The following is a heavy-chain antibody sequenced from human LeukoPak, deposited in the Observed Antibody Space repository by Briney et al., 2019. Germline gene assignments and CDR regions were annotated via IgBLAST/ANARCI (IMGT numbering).Heavy chain of an antibody. J-gene: IGHJ3*02. CDR3: ARYDSAHDAFDI. Sequence: GASVKVSCKASGYTFTGYYMHWVRQAPGQGLEWMGRINPNSGGTNYAQKFQGRVTMTRDTSISTAYMELRSLRSDDTAVYYCARYDSAHDAFDIWGQGTMVTVSS. CDR2: INPNSGGT. V-gene: IGHV1-2*06. CDR1: GYTFTGYY. D-gene: IGHD3-9*01.